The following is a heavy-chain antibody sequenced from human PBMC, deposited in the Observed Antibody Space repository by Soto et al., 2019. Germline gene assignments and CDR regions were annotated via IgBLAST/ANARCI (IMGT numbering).Heavy chain of an antibody. J-gene: IGHJ4*02. V-gene: IGHV1-46*01. D-gene: IGHD3-10*01. CDR2: INPSGGST. Sequence: QVQLVQSGAEVKKPGASVKVSCKASGYTFTSYYMHWVRQAPGQGLEWMGIINPSGGSTSYAQKFQGRVTMTRDTSTSTVYMELSSLRSEGTAVYYCAREASYGSGSYYPYYFDYWGQGTLVTVSS. CDR1: GYTFTSYY. CDR3: AREASYGSGSYYPYYFDY.